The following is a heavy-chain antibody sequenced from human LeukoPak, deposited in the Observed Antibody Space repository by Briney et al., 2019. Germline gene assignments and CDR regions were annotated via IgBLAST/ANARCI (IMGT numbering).Heavy chain of an antibody. D-gene: IGHD1-26*01. V-gene: IGHV1-2*02. CDR1: GYTFTGYY. CDR3: ARDGGIVGATGPFDY. J-gene: IGHJ4*02. Sequence: ASVKVSCKASGYTFTGYYMHWVRQAPGQGLEWMGWINPNSGGTNYAQKFQGRVNMTRDTSISTAYMELRRLRSDDTAVYYCARDGGIVGATGPFDYWGQGTQVTVSS. CDR2: INPNSGGT.